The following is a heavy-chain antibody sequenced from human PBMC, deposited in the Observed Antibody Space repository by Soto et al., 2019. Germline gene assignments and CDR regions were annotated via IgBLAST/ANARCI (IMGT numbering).Heavy chain of an antibody. Sequence: SETLSLTCTVSGGTISSYYWSWIRQPPGKGLEWIGYIYYSGSTNYNPSLKSRVTISVDTSKNQFSLKLSSVTAADTAVYYCARTGYYYYYGMDVWGQGTTVTVSS. J-gene: IGHJ6*02. CDR1: GGTISSYY. CDR2: IYYSGST. V-gene: IGHV4-59*01. CDR3: ARTGYYYYYGMDV. D-gene: IGHD3-10*01.